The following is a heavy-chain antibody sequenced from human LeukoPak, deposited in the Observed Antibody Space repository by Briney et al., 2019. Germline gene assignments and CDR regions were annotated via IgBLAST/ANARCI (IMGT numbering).Heavy chain of an antibody. J-gene: IGHJ4*02. CDR3: ARDLSSSWHTPRGY. CDR2: ISSSSSYI. D-gene: IGHD6-13*01. Sequence: GGSLRLSCAASGFTFSSYSMNWVRQAPGKGLEWVSSISSSSSYIYYADSVKGRFTISRDNAKNSLYLQMNSLRAEDTAVYYCARDLSSSWHTPRGYWGQGTLVTVSS. V-gene: IGHV3-21*01. CDR1: GFTFSSYS.